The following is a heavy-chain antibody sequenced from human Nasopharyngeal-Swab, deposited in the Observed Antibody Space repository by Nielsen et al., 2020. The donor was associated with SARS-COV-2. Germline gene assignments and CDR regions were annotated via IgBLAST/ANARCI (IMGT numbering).Heavy chain of an antibody. D-gene: IGHD6-13*01. CDR2: TYYRSKWYN. J-gene: IGHJ6*02. Sequence: WIRQSPSRGLEWLGRTYYRSKWYNDYAVSVKSRITTNPDTSKNQFSLQLNSVTPEDTAVYYCARDRGSSWPYYYYYGMDVWGQGTTVTVSS. CDR3: ARDRGSSWPYYYYYGMDV. V-gene: IGHV6-1*01.